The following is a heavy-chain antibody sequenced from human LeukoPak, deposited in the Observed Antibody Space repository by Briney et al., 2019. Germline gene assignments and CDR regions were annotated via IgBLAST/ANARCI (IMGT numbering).Heavy chain of an antibody. J-gene: IGHJ4*02. CDR2: ISGSADTT. CDR3: AATVTTGRAEHY. Sequence: GGSLRLSCAASGFTFSSYAMSWVRQAPGKGLEWVSVISGSADTTYYADSVKGRFTISRDNSQNTLYLQMNSLRADDTAVYYCAATVTTGRAEHYWGQGTLVTVSS. CDR1: GFTFSSYA. D-gene: IGHD4-17*01. V-gene: IGHV3-23*01.